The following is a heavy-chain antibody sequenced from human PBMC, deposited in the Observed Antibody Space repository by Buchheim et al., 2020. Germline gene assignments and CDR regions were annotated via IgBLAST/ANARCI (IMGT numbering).Heavy chain of an antibody. Sequence: EVRLLQSGAEVKKPGESLRISCQGSGYTFSNYWITWVRQMPGKGLEWMGRIDASDSYANYGPSFEGHVTISVDKSISTAYLQWSSLKASDTAIYYCARHARDDYVWGSYRCDYWGQGT. CDR2: IDASDSYA. V-gene: IGHV5-10-1*03. J-gene: IGHJ4*02. CDR1: GYTFSNYW. CDR3: ARHARDDYVWGSYRCDY. D-gene: IGHD3-16*02.